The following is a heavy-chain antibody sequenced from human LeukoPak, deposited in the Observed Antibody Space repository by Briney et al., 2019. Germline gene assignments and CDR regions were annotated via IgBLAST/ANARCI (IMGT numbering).Heavy chain of an antibody. D-gene: IGHD3-10*01. CDR3: ARVTYGSGTYGAFDY. CDR1: GFTFSSYW. J-gene: IGHJ4*02. V-gene: IGHV3-74*01. CDR2: INSDGSST. Sequence: QPGGSLRLSCAASGFTFSSYWMHWVRQAPGKGLVWVSRINSDGSSTTYADSVKGRFTISRDNSKNTLYLQMNSLRAEDTAVYYCARVTYGSGTYGAFDYWGQGTLVTVSS.